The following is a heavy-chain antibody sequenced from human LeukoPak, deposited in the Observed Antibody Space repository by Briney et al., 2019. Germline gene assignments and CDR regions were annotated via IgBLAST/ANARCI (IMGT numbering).Heavy chain of an antibody. CDR3: AKSPGLPSGTNHSGDY. CDR1: GLTFSSYG. Sequence: PGGSLRLSCAASGLTFSSYGMHWVRQAPGKGLEWVAVISYDGSNKYYADSVKGRFTISRDNSKNTLYLQMNSLRAEDTAVYYCAKSPGLPSGTNHSGDYWGQGTLVTVSS. V-gene: IGHV3-30*18. CDR2: ISYDGSNK. D-gene: IGHD3-10*01. J-gene: IGHJ4*02.